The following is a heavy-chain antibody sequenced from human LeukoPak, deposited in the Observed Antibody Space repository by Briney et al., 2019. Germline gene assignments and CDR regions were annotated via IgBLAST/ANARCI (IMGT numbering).Heavy chain of an antibody. CDR2: IPYDGSNK. J-gene: IGHJ4*02. CDR3: ARDSDWNYYFDY. Sequence: PGGSLRLSCAASGFTFSSYAMHWVRQAPGKGLEWVAVIPYDGSNKYYADSVKGRFTISRDNSKNTLYLQMNSLRAEDTAVYYCARDSDWNYYFDYWGQGTLVTVSS. CDR1: GFTFSSYA. D-gene: IGHD1-7*01. V-gene: IGHV3-30*04.